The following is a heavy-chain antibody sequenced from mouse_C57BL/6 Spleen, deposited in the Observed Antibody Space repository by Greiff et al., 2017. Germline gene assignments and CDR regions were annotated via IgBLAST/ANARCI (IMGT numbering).Heavy chain of an antibody. CDR1: GFTFSSYA. D-gene: IGHD1-1*01. V-gene: IGHV5-4*01. CDR3: AREPSTVVAHWYFDV. CDR2: ISDGGSYT. Sequence: EVQGVESGGGLVKPGGSLKLSCAASGFTFSSYAMSWVRQTPEKRLEWVATISDGGSYTYYPDNVKGRFTISRDNAKNNLYLQMSHLKSEDTAMYYCAREPSTVVAHWYFDVWGTGTTVTVSS. J-gene: IGHJ1*03.